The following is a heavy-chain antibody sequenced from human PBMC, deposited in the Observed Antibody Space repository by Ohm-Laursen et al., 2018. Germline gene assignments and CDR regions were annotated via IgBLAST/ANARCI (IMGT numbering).Heavy chain of an antibody. V-gene: IGHV4-4*07. CDR3: ARALGGAVAGQGVWYFDL. CDR2: IYISGYT. D-gene: IGHD6-19*01. CDR1: GGSISSYY. J-gene: IGHJ2*01. Sequence: TLSLTYTVSGGSISSYYWSWIRQPAGKGLEWIGRIYISGYTNSNPSLESRATMSVDTSKNQFSLKLSSVTAADTAIYYCARALGGAVAGQGVWYFDLWGRGTLVTVSS.